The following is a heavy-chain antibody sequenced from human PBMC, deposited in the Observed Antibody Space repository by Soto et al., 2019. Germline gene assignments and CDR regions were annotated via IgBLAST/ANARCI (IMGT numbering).Heavy chain of an antibody. CDR1: GFSLSTSGVG. D-gene: IGHD3-22*01. V-gene: IGHV2-5*02. CDR2: IYWDDDK. Sequence: GSGPTLVNPTQTLTLTCTFSGFSLSTSGVGVGWIRQPPGKVLEWLALIYWDDDKRYSPSLKSRLTITKDTSKNQVVLTMTNMDPVDTATYYCAHTVPSITMIVPDWFDPWGQGTLVTVSS. CDR3: AHTVPSITMIVPDWFDP. J-gene: IGHJ5*02.